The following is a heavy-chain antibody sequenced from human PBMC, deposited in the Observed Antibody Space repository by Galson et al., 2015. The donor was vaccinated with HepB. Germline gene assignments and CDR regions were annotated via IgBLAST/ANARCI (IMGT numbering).Heavy chain of an antibody. J-gene: IGHJ4*02. D-gene: IGHD5-12*01. V-gene: IGHV3-23*01. Sequence: SLRLSCAASGFTFTTYALSWVRQPPGKGLEWVSSVTGDGRYIHYADSVQGRFTISRDNFNNVVYLHMNSLRAEDTAVYYCARDSGYDLRLLYWGQGTLVTVSS. CDR3: ARDSGYDLRLLY. CDR2: VTGDGRYI. CDR1: GFTFTTYA.